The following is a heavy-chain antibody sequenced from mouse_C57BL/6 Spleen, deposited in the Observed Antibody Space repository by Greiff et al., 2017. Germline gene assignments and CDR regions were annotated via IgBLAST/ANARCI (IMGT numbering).Heavy chain of an antibody. CDR1: GYTFTEYT. Sequence: QVQLQQSGAELVKPGASVKLSCKASGYTFTEYTIHWVKQRSGQGLEWIGWFYPGSGSIKYNEKFKDKATLTADKSSGTVYMELSRLTSDDSAVYFCARHGDYGSSFYAMDYWGQGTSVTVSS. J-gene: IGHJ4*01. CDR3: ARHGDYGSSFYAMDY. CDR2: FYPGSGSI. D-gene: IGHD1-1*01. V-gene: IGHV1-62-2*01.